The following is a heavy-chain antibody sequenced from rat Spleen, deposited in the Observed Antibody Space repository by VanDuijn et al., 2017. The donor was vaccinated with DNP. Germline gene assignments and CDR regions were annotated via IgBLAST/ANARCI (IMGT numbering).Heavy chain of an antibody. V-gene: IGHV5-31*01. CDR2: ISTSDSRT. D-gene: IGHD3-1*01. CDR1: GFIFSNYW. J-gene: IGHJ2*01. Sequence: EVQLVESGGGPVQPGRSLKLSCVASGFIFSNYWMTWIRQAPGKGLEWVATISTSDSRTYYPDSVKGRFTISRDNAKSSLYLQMNSLKSEDTATYYCVRHPFDYWGQGVMVTVSS. CDR3: VRHPFDY.